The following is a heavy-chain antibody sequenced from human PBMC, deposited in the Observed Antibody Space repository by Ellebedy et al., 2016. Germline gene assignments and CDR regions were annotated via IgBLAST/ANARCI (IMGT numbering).Heavy chain of an antibody. V-gene: IGHV3-23*01. CDR2: ISGSGGST. J-gene: IGHJ3*02. D-gene: IGHD3-22*01. CDR1: GFTFSSYA. Sequence: GESLKISXAASGFTFSSYAMSWVRQAPGKGLEWVSAISGSGGSTYYADSVKGRFTISRDNSKNTLYLQMNSLRVEDTAVYYCAKVRYYDSSGYYYVVDAFDIWGQGTMVTVSS. CDR3: AKVRYYDSSGYYYVVDAFDI.